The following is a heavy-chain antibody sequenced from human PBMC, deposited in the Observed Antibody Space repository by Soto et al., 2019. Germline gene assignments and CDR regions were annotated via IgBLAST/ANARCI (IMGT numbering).Heavy chain of an antibody. CDR3: AREFGTMGISVAPCAFDV. D-gene: IGHD6-19*01. CDR1: GGTFSSYA. V-gene: IGHV1-69*06. CDR2: IIPIFDTA. J-gene: IGHJ3*01. Sequence: QVQLVQSGAEGKKPGSSVKVSCKASGGTFSSYAISWVQQAPGQGPEWMGGIIPIFDTANYAQKLQGRVMITADKSSSTAYMELSSLRSDDTVVYYCAREFGTMGISVAPCAFDVWGQGTMVTVSP.